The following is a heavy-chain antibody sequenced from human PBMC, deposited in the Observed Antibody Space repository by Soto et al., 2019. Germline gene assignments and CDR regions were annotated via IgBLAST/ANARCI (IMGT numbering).Heavy chain of an antibody. J-gene: IGHJ4*02. CDR2: IDPTDSQT. CDR1: GYSFTGYW. V-gene: IGHV5-10-1*01. D-gene: IGHD3-22*01. Sequence: GESLKISCTGSGYSFTGYWNNCIRQMPGKSLVLLRRIDPTDSQTYYMPSFRVHVTISAAKSILTVFLQLSSRRASDTPLFYCATQIYDSDSGPNLQYYFDSSGQVTLVTVSS. CDR3: ATQIYDSDSGPNLQYYFDS.